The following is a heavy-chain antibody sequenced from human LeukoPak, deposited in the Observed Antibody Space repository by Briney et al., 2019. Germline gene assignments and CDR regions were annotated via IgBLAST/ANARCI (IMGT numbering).Heavy chain of an antibody. D-gene: IGHD4-17*01. V-gene: IGHV3-30*18. CDR3: AKEATVTDWYFDL. CDR2: ISYDGSNK. CDR1: GFTFSSYG. J-gene: IGHJ2*01. Sequence: GRSLRLSCAASGFTFSSYGMHWVRQAPGKGLVWVAVISYDGSNKYYADSVKGRFTISRDNSKNTLYLQMNSLRAEDTAVYYCAKEATVTDWYFDLWGRGTLVTVSS.